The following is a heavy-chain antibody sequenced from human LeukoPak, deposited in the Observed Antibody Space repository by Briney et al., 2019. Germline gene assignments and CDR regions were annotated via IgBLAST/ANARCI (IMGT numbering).Heavy chain of an antibody. Sequence: PSQTLSLTCTVSGGSISSGDYYWSWIRQPPGKGLEWIGYIYCSGSTYYNPSLQSRVSILVDTSKNQFSLKLSSVTAADTAVYYCARGHSLDYWGQGTLVTVSS. CDR1: GGSISSGDYY. CDR3: ARGHSLDY. V-gene: IGHV4-30-4*01. CDR2: IYCSGST. J-gene: IGHJ4*02. D-gene: IGHD5-18*01.